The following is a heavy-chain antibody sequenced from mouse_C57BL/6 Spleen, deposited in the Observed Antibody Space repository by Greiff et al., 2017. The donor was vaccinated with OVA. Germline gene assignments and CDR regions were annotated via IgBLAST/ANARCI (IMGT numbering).Heavy chain of an antibody. Sequence: QVQLQQSGPELVKPGASVKISCKASGYAFSSSWMNWVKQRPGKGLEWIGRIYPGDGDTNYNGKFKGKATLTADKSSSTAYMQLSSLTSEDSAVYFCARSYYSNYEGYAMDYWGQGTSVTVSS. V-gene: IGHV1-82*01. D-gene: IGHD2-5*01. CDR1: GYAFSSSW. CDR3: ARSYYSNYEGYAMDY. CDR2: IYPGDGDT. J-gene: IGHJ4*01.